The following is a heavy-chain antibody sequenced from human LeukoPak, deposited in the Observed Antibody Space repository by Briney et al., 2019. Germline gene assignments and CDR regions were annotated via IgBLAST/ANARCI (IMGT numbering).Heavy chain of an antibody. V-gene: IGHV1-3*01. J-gene: IGHJ4*02. CDR3: ARDSDRLAIAAAADY. Sequence: ASVKVSCKASGYTFTSYAMHWVRQAPGQRLEWMGWINAGNGNTKYSQKFQGRVTITRDTYESTAYMELSSLRSEDTAVYYCARDSDRLAIAAAADYWGQGTLVTVSS. CDR1: GYTFTSYA. D-gene: IGHD6-13*01. CDR2: INAGNGNT.